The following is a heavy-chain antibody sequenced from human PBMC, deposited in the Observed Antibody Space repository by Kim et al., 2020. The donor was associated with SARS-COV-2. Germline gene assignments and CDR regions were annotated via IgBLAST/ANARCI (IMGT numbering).Heavy chain of an antibody. D-gene: IGHD5-12*01. J-gene: IGHJ5*02. Sequence: KGRFTTSRDNAKNSLYLQMNRLRAEDTALYYCAKGRWLQSPQKYNWFDPWGQGTLVTVSS. V-gene: IGHV3-9*01. CDR3: AKGRWLQSPQKYNWFDP.